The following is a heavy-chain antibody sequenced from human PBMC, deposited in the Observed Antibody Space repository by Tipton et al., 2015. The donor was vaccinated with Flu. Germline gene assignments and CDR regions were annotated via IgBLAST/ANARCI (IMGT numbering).Heavy chain of an antibody. CDR3: ARLHPVTTFAFDI. Sequence: TLFLTCAVSGGSISTGGYSWSWIRQPPGKGLEWIGYIYPSGHAYYNPSLKSRVTMSVDMSKNQFSLKLGSLTAADTAVYYCARLHPVTTFAFDIWGRGTMVTVSS. CDR2: IYPSGHA. J-gene: IGHJ3*02. V-gene: IGHV4-30-2*01. CDR1: GGSISTGGYS. D-gene: IGHD4-17*01.